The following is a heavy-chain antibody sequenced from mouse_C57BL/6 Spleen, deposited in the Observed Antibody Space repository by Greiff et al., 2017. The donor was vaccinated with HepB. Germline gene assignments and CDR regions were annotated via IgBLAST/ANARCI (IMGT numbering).Heavy chain of an antibody. Sequence: EVKLVESGGGLVQPGGSLKLSCAASGFTFSDYYMYWVRQTPEKRLEWVTYISNGGGSTYYPDTVKGRFTISRDNAKNTLYLQMSRLKSEDTAMHYCARPYGYDGAWFAYWGQGTLVTVSA. CDR2: ISNGGGST. V-gene: IGHV5-12*01. D-gene: IGHD2-2*01. CDR3: ARPYGYDGAWFAY. J-gene: IGHJ3*01. CDR1: GFTFSDYY.